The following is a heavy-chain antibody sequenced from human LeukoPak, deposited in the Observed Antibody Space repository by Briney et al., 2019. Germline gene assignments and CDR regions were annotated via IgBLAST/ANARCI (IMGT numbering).Heavy chain of an antibody. CDR3: ARSRLSGINDAFDI. CDR2: ISGSAVST. V-gene: IGHV3-23*01. Sequence: GGTLRLSCAASGFTFSTYGMTWVRQAPGKGLEWVSPISGSAVSTFYADSVKGRFTISRDNSKNTLYLQMNSLRAEDTAVYYCARSRLSGINDAFDIWGQGTMVTVSS. J-gene: IGHJ3*02. CDR1: GFTFSTYG. D-gene: IGHD3-3*01.